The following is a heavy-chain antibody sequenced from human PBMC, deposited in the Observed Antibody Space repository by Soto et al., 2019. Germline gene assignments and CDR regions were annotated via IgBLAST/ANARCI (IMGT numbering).Heavy chain of an antibody. Sequence: SGTLSLTCTVSGVSIRSYYWSWIRLPPGKGLEWIGYIYYGSTKYNPSLKSRVTISIDTSKNQFSLKLISVTATYAALYYCASQHYYDSSGYYVVYWGQGTLVTVSS. CDR1: GVSIRSYY. CDR3: ASQHYYDSSGYYVVY. V-gene: IGHV4-59*08. D-gene: IGHD3-22*01. CDR2: IYYGST. J-gene: IGHJ4*02.